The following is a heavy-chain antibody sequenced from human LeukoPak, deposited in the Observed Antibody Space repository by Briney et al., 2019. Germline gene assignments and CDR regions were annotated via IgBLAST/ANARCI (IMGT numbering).Heavy chain of an antibody. CDR3: ALTYYYDSRGYFDY. V-gene: IGHV4-34*01. Sequence: SETLSLTCAVYGVAFSGYYWSWIRQPPGKGLEWIGEINHSGSTNNNPPPKRRVTISVDTSKIQFSLKLSAVTAAGTAVYYCALTYYYDSRGYFDYWGQGTLVSVSS. J-gene: IGHJ4*02. CDR1: GVAFSGYY. CDR2: INHSGST. D-gene: IGHD3-22*01.